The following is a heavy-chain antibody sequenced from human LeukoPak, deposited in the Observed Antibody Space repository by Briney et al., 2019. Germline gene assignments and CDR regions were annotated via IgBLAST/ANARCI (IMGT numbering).Heavy chain of an antibody. J-gene: IGHJ4*02. D-gene: IGHD6-19*01. CDR2: IYYSVST. Sequence: SETLSLTCTVPGGSISSYYWSWIRQPPGKGLEWIGYIYYSVSTNYNPSLKSRLTISVDTSQNQFSLMLSSVTAADTAVYYCARDLLSTAGCFDYWGQGTLVTVSS. CDR1: GGSISSYY. CDR3: ARDLLSTAGCFDY. V-gene: IGHV4-59*01.